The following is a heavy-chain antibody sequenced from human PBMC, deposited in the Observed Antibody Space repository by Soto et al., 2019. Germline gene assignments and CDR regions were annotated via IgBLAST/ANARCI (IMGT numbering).Heavy chain of an antibody. CDR3: ARESSSSGWLEY. CDR2: ISSSDNTI. V-gene: IGHV3-48*03. CDR1: GFTFSIYE. J-gene: IGHJ4*02. D-gene: IGHD6-19*01. Sequence: SLRLSCVASGFTFSIYEMDWVRQAPGKGLEWLSYISSSDNTIHYADSVKGRFTISRDYARNSLYLQMNSLRAEDTAVYYCARESSSSGWLEYWGQGTLVTVSS.